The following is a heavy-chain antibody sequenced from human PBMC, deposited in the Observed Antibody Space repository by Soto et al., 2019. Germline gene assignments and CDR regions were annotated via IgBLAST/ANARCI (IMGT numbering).Heavy chain of an antibody. CDR1: GFSFSSYA. J-gene: IGHJ4*02. V-gene: IGHV3-23*01. Sequence: EVQLLESGGALAQPGGSLRLSCAASGFSFSSYAMIWVRQAPGKGLEWVSAVGDDADYTYYADSVKGRFTISRDNSKNTLYLQMNSLRAEDTAVYYCAKDGYSGYGHYFDYWGQGTLVTVSS. CDR3: AKDGYSGYGHYFDY. CDR2: VGDDADYT. D-gene: IGHD5-12*01.